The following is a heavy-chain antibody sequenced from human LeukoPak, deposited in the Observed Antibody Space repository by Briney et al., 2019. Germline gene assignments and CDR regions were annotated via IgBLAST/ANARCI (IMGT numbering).Heavy chain of an antibody. CDR2: ISSTSSYI. V-gene: IGHV3-21*01. CDR3: ARDLEWTTVTSA. Sequence: GGSLRLSCAASGFTFSSYSMNWVRQTPGKGLEWVSFISSTSSYIYYADSVKGRFTISRDNAKNSLSLQMNSLRAEDTAVYYCARDLEWTTVTSAWGQGTLVTVSS. J-gene: IGHJ5*02. CDR1: GFTFSSYS. D-gene: IGHD4-17*01.